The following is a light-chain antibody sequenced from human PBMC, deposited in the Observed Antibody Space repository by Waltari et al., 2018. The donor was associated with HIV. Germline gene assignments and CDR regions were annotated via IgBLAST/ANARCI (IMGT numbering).Light chain of an antibody. J-gene: IGKJ3*01. CDR3: QQLNGDPFT. V-gene: IGKV1-9*01. CDR2: AAS. CDR1: QDISNN. Sequence: IQLTQSPSFLSASVRDRVTITCRASQDISNNLAWYQQKPGTVPKLLIYAASTLHSGVPSRFSGSGSGTEFTLTITSLQPDDFATYYCQQLNGDPFTFGPGTKVEIK.